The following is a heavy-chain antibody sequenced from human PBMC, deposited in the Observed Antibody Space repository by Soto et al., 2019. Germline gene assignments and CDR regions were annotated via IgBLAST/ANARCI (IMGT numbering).Heavy chain of an antibody. Sequence: PGGSLRLSCAASKFTSSTYAMPWVRQAPGKGLEWVSDISGSGDNTYYADSVKGRFTISRDNSKSTLYLQMNSLRAEDTAVYYCAKDMVLCTGTRCARYFEKWGRGTVVTVSS. CDR3: AKDMVLCTGTRCARYFEK. V-gene: IGHV3-23*01. J-gene: IGHJ4*02. D-gene: IGHD3-10*01. CDR1: KFTSSTYA. CDR2: ISGSGDNT.